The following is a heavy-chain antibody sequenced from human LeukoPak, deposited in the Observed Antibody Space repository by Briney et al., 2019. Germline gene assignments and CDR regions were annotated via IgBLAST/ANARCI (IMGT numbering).Heavy chain of an antibody. V-gene: IGHV3-23*01. Sequence: PGGSLRLSCAASGFTFSSYGMSWVRQAPGKGLEWVSAISGSGGSTYYADSVKGRFTISRDNSKNTLYLQMNSLRAEDTAVYYCANLFAPSELIAAAGSYWGQGTLVTVSS. CDR3: ANLFAPSELIAAAGSY. CDR2: ISGSGGST. D-gene: IGHD6-13*01. CDR1: GFTFSSYG. J-gene: IGHJ4*02.